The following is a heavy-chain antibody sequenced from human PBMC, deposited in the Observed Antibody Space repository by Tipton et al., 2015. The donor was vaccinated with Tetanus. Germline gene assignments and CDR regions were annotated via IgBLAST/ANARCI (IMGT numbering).Heavy chain of an antibody. V-gene: IGHV5-51*01. CDR1: GYMFISHW. CDR3: ARRLGPVTGDYIWYFDL. J-gene: IGHJ2*01. D-gene: IGHD7-27*01. Sequence: QSGPEVKQPGESLKISCKGSGYMFISHWIGWVRQVPGKGLEWLGTIYPGDSYSTYSPSFEGQVTIPVVRSIDTAYLQWSSLKASDTVMYYCARRLGPVTGDYIWYFDLWGRGTQVTVSS. CDR2: IYPGDSYS.